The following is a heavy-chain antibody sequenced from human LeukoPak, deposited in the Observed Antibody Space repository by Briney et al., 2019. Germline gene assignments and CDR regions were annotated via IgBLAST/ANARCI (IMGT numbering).Heavy chain of an antibody. Sequence: GRSLRLSCAASGFTFSSYAMHWVRQAPGKGLEYVSAISSNGGSTYYANSVKGRFTISRDNSKNTLYLQMGSLRAEDMAVYYCARSWGRDGYNSEFDYWGQGTLVTVSS. CDR1: GFTFSSYA. V-gene: IGHV3-64*01. CDR2: ISSNGGST. J-gene: IGHJ4*02. D-gene: IGHD5-24*01. CDR3: ARSWGRDGYNSEFDY.